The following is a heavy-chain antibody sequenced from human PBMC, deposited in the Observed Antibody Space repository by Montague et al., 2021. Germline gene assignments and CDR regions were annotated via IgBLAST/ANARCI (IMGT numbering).Heavy chain of an antibody. Sequence: SETLSLTCAVCGGSFSGYYWSWIRQPPGKGLEWIGEINHSGSTNYNPSLKSRVTISVDTSKNQFSLKLSSVTAADTAVYYCARRGGTMVRGVKGYMDVWGKGTTVTVSS. D-gene: IGHD3-10*01. CDR1: GGSFSGYY. J-gene: IGHJ6*03. CDR2: INHSGST. CDR3: ARRGGTMVRGVKGYMDV. V-gene: IGHV4-34*01.